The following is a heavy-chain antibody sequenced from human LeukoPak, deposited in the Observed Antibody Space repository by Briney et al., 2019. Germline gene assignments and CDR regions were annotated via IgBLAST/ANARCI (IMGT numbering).Heavy chain of an antibody. CDR2: ISGSGGST. J-gene: IGHJ4*02. Sequence: GGSLRLSCAASGFTLSSYAMTWVRQAPGKGQEWVSVISGSGGSTYYADPVKGRFTISRDNSKNTLYLQMNSLRAEDTAVYYCAKGEWLPYFFDYWGQGTLVTVSS. CDR3: AKGEWLPYFFDY. D-gene: IGHD5-12*01. V-gene: IGHV3-23*01. CDR1: GFTLSSYA.